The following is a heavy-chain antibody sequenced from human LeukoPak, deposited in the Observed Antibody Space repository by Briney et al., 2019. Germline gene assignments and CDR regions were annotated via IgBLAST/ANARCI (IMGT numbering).Heavy chain of an antibody. J-gene: IGHJ4*02. CDR2: ISAYNGNT. CDR1: GYTFTSYG. D-gene: IGHD5-12*01. Sequence: ASVKVSCKASGYTFTSYGISWVGQAPGQGLEWMGWISAYNGNTNYAQKLQGRVTMTTDTSTSTAYMELRSLRSDDTAVYYCGRDSGYGVDFDYWGQGTLVTVSS. CDR3: GRDSGYGVDFDY. V-gene: IGHV1-18*01.